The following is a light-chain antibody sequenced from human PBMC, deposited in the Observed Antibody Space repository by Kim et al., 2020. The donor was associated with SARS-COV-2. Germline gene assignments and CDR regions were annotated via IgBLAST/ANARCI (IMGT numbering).Light chain of an antibody. CDR3: ASWDDRLSAQV. V-gene: IGLV1-47*01. CDR1: TSNIGNNF. J-gene: IGLJ3*02. CDR2: RNH. Sequence: GPSVTSSGSGSTSNIGNNFVNWYQQLPGAAPKLLLYRNHGRPSGVPDRISGSKSGTSASLAISGLRAEDEADYYCASWDDRLSAQVFCGGTQLTVL.